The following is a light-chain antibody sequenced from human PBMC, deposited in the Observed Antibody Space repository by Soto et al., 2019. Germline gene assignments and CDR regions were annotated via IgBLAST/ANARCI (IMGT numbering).Light chain of an antibody. Sequence: DVQMTQSPSSLSASVGDRVTITCRASQRIRTSLNWYQQKPGKAPKFLIYDASSLQSEVPSRFSGSGSGTDFTLTISNLQPEDFATYYCQQSYSVPPTFGQGTKVDI. CDR3: QQSYSVPPT. J-gene: IGKJ2*01. CDR1: QRIRTS. CDR2: DAS. V-gene: IGKV1-39*01.